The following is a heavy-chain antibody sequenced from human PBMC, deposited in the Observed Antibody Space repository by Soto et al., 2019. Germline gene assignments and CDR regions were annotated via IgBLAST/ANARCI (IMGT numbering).Heavy chain of an antibody. J-gene: IGHJ5*02. CDR3: ARVYYDFWSGYYHNWFDP. V-gene: IGHV1-18*01. CDR1: GYTFTSYG. Sequence: GASVKVSCKASGYTFTSYGISWVRQAPGQGLEWMGWISAYNGNTNYAQKLQGRVTMTTDTPTSTAYMELRSLRSDDTAVYYCARVYYDFWSGYYHNWFDPWGQGTLVTVSS. D-gene: IGHD3-3*01. CDR2: ISAYNGNT.